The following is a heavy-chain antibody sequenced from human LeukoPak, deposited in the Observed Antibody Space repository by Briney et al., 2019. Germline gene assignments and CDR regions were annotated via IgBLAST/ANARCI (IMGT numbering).Heavy chain of an antibody. J-gene: IGHJ4*02. D-gene: IGHD3-22*01. CDR1: GGSFSLYY. Sequence: SETLSLTCAVYGGSFSLYYWTWIRQPPGKGLEWIGEINHSGSTNYNPSRMGRVTISVDTSKTQFSLKLSSVTAADTAVYYCAHSVFYDSTAAYWGQGTLVAVSS. V-gene: IGHV4-34*01. CDR3: AHSVFYDSTAAY. CDR2: INHSGST.